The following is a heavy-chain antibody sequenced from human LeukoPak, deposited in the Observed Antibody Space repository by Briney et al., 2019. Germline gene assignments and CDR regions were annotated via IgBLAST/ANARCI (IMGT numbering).Heavy chain of an antibody. Sequence: GGSLRLSCAASGFTFSNYVMSWVRRAPEKGLQWVSSISGSDGSTYYADSVKGRFTISRDSSKNTVYLQMNSLRAEDTAVYFCAKGSTPNYYGSGRFDSWGQGILVTVSS. CDR2: ISGSDGST. J-gene: IGHJ5*01. CDR1: GFTFSNYV. D-gene: IGHD3-10*01. V-gene: IGHV3-23*01. CDR3: AKGSTPNYYGSGRFDS.